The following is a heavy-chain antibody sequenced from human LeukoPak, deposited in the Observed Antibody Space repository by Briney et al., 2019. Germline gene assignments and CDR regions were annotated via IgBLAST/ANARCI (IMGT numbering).Heavy chain of an antibody. V-gene: IGHV4-38-2*01. CDR1: GYSISSGYY. CDR3: ARQSPYYFDY. CDR2: IYHSGST. Sequence: PSETLSLTCAVSGYSISSGYYWGWIRQPPGKGLEWIGSIYHSGSTYYDPSLKSRVTISVDTSKNQFSLNLSSVTAADTAVYYCARQSPYYFDYWGQGTLVTVSS. J-gene: IGHJ4*02.